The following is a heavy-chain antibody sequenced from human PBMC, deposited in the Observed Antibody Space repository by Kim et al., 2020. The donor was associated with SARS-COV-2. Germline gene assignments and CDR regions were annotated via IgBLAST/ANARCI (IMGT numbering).Heavy chain of an antibody. V-gene: IGHV3-66*01. Sequence: GGSLRLSCAASGFTVSSNYMSWVRQAPGKGLEWVSVIYSGGSTYYADSVKGRFTISRDNSKNTMYLQMNSLRAEDTAVYYCARDLVPWPSRDYYDSSGPPPPTYYYYYGMDVWGQGTTVTVSS. CDR2: IYSGGST. CDR3: ARDLVPWPSRDYYDSSGPPPPTYYYYYGMDV. J-gene: IGHJ6*02. D-gene: IGHD3-22*01. CDR1: GFTVSSNY.